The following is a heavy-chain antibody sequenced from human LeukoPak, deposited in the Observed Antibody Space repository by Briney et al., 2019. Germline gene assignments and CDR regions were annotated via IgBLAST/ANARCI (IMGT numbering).Heavy chain of an antibody. V-gene: IGHV3-23*01. CDR3: VKPPEWLRLRADVFET. Sequence: GGSLRLSCAASGFSFSTYGMSWVRQSPGKGLEWVSGISGSGDHTYHGDSVRGRFTISRDNSNNTLYLEMKGLIVEDTALYYCVKPPEWLRLRADVFETWGQGTMVTVSS. J-gene: IGHJ3*02. CDR1: GFSFSTYG. D-gene: IGHD5-12*01. CDR2: ISGSGDHT.